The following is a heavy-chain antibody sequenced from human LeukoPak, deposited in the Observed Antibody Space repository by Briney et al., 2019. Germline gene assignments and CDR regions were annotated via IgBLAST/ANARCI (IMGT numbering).Heavy chain of an antibody. Sequence: SETLSLTCTVSGGSISSSSYYWGWIRQSPGKGLEWIGSIYYSGSTYYNPSLKSRVTISVDTSKNQFSLKVSSVTAAGTAVYYCARPALGAFDIWGQGTMVTVSS. D-gene: IGHD2-15*01. CDR3: ARPALGAFDI. V-gene: IGHV4-39*01. J-gene: IGHJ3*02. CDR2: IYYSGST. CDR1: GGSISSSSYY.